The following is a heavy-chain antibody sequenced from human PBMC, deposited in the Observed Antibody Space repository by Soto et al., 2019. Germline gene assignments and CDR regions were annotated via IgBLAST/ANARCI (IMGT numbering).Heavy chain of an antibody. J-gene: IGHJ4*02. V-gene: IGHV3-23*01. CDR1: GFTFSSYA. D-gene: IGHD6-19*01. CDR2: ISGSGGST. Sequence: PGGSLRLSCAASGFTFSSYAMSWVRQAPGKGLEWVSAISGSGGSTYYADSVKGRFTISRDNSKNTLYLQMNSLRAEDTAVYYCARLIAVAPRPPNGFDYWGQGTLVTVSS. CDR3: ARLIAVAPRPPNGFDY.